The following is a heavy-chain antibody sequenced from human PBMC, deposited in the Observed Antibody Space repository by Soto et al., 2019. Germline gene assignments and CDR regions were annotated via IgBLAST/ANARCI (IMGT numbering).Heavy chain of an antibody. V-gene: IGHV4-34*01. Sequence: PSETLSLTCAVYGGSFSGYYWSWIRQPPGKGLEWNGEINHSGSTNYNPSLKSRVTISVDTSKNQFSLKLSSVTAADTAVYYCARDRRLITMVRGVSLWFDPWGQGTLVT. CDR3: ARDRRLITMVRGVSLWFDP. D-gene: IGHD3-10*01. J-gene: IGHJ5*02. CDR2: INHSGST. CDR1: GGSFSGYY.